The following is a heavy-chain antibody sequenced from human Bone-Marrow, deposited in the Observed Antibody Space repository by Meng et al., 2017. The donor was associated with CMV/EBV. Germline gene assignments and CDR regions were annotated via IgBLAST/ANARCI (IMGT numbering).Heavy chain of an antibody. CDR3: ARDEWGGWYDY. Sequence: SVKGSCKASGGTFSSYAISWVRQAPGQGLEWMGGIIPILGIANYAQKFQGRVTITADKSTSTAYMELSSLRSEDTAVYYCARDEWGGWYDYWGQGTLVTVSS. J-gene: IGHJ4*02. D-gene: IGHD6-19*01. CDR2: IIPILGIA. CDR1: GGTFSSYA. V-gene: IGHV1-69*10.